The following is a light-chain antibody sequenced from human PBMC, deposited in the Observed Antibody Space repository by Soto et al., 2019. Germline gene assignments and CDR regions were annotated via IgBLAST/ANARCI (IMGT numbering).Light chain of an antibody. CDR3: LQHNSYPLT. J-gene: IGKJ4*01. CDR2: KAS. CDR1: QSIGRE. V-gene: IGKV1-5*03. Sequence: DIQMTQAPSTLSAAIGDRVTITCRASQSIGRELAWYQQKPGKAPKLLIYKASSLESGVPSTFSGSGSGTEFSLTVSSLQPDDFATYYCLQHNSYPLTFGGGTRWIS.